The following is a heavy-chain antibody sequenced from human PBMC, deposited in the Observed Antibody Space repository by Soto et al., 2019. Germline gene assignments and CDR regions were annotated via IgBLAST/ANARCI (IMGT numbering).Heavy chain of an antibody. D-gene: IGHD1-26*01. Sequence: ALRLSCSSSLFTFSSYGMSWVLNAPGKWLEWVSAISGSGGSTYYADSVKGRFTISRDNSKNTLYLQMNSLRAEDTAVYYCAKVEGGSSYGMEVWGQGTTVTVSS. J-gene: IGHJ6*02. CDR2: ISGSGGST. CDR3: AKVEGGSSYGMEV. V-gene: IGHV3-23*01. CDR1: LFTFSSYG.